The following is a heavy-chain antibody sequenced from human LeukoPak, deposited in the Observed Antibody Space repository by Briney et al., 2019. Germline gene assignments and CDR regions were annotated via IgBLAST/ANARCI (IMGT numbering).Heavy chain of an antibody. J-gene: IGHJ5*02. CDR2: IYSGGST. CDR3: ARAARPQNWFDP. CDR1: GFTVSSNY. Sequence: GGSLRLFCAASGFTVSSNYMSWVRQAPGKGLEWVSVIYSGGSTYYADSVKGRFTISRDNSKNTLYLQMNSLRAEDTAVYYCARAARPQNWFDPWGQGTLVTVSS. D-gene: IGHD6-6*01. V-gene: IGHV3-66*02.